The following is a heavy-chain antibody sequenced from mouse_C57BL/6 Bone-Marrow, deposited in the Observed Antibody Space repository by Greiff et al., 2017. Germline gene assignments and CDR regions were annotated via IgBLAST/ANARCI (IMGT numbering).Heavy chain of an antibody. D-gene: IGHD2-3*01. V-gene: IGHV3-6*01. J-gene: IGHJ1*03. Sequence: VQLKESGPGLVKPSQSLSLTCSVTGYSITSGYYWNWIRQFPGNKLEWMGYISYDGSNNYNPSLKNRISITRDTSKNQFFLKLNSVTTEDTATYYCARDDGYYGLDWYFDVWGTGTTVTVSS. CDR2: ISYDGSN. CDR1: GYSITSGYY. CDR3: ARDDGYYGLDWYFDV.